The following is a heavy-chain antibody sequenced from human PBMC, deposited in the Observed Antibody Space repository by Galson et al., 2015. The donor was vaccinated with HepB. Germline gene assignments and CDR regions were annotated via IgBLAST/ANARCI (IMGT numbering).Heavy chain of an antibody. CDR2: ISSSSSTI. CDR1: GFTFSSYS. Sequence: SLRLSCAASGFTFSSYSMNWVRQAPGKGLEWVSYISSSSSTIYYADSVKGRFTISRDNAKNSLYLQMNSLRAEDTAVYYCARVMYYYDSSGYHPWGQGTLVTVSS. D-gene: IGHD3-22*01. CDR3: ARVMYYYDSSGYHP. J-gene: IGHJ5*02. V-gene: IGHV3-48*04.